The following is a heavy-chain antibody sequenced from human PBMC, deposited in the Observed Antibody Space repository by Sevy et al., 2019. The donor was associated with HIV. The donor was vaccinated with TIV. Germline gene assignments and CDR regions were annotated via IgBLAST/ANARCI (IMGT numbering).Heavy chain of an antibody. CDR2: VYYSGST. Sequence: SETLSLTCTVSSDSISNVNYYWTWIRQPPGKGLEWIGCVYYSGSTNYNASLKNRLSISVDMSKNQFSLSLKSLTAADTAVYYCARFSRGLSTYFDHWGHGILVTVSS. D-gene: IGHD3-10*01. CDR3: ARFSRGLSTYFDH. CDR1: SDSISNVNYY. V-gene: IGHV4-30-4*01. J-gene: IGHJ4*01.